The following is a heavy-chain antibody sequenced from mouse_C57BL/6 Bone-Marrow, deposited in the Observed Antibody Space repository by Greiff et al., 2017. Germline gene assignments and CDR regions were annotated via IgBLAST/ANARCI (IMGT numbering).Heavy chain of an antibody. D-gene: IGHD1-1*01. CDR1: GYTFTSYD. Sequence: VKLQQSGPELVKPGASVKLSCKASGYTFTSYDINWVKQRPGQGLAWIGWIYPRDGSTKYNEKFKGKATLTVDTSSSTAYLELHSLTSEDSAVYCCARDYGSSYWYFDVWGTGTTVTVSS. J-gene: IGHJ1*03. CDR3: ARDYGSSYWYFDV. CDR2: IYPRDGST. V-gene: IGHV1-85*01.